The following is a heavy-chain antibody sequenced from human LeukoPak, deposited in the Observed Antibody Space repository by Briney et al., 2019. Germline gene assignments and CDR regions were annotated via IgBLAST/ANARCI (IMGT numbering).Heavy chain of an antibody. Sequence: GGFLRLSCAASGFFFSNCFMTLGRPAPGEGVGLAPTITGSGQTAYYSDSVKGRFTTSRDNSKNTLYLEMSSLRAEDTAIYYCAKEVLVVIESYLEKWGQGTLVTVSS. CDR3: AKEVLVVIESYLEK. CDR1: GFFFSNCF. D-gene: IGHD3-22*01. J-gene: IGHJ4*02. CDR2: ITGSGQTA. V-gene: IGHV3-23*01.